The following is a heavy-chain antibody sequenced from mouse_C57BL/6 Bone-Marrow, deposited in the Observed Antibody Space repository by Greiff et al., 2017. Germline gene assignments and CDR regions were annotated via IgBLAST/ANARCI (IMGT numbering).Heavy chain of an antibody. D-gene: IGHD2-4*01. CDR1: GYTFTSYW. CDR2: IDPSDSYT. CDR3: ARGNYDYEDYYAMDY. Sequence: VQLKESGAELVMPGASVKLSCKASGYTFTSYWMHWVKQRPGQGLEWIGEIDPSDSYTNYNQKFKGKSTLTVDKSSSTAYMQLSSLTSEDSAVYYCARGNYDYEDYYAMDYWGQGTSVTVSS. V-gene: IGHV1-69*01. J-gene: IGHJ4*01.